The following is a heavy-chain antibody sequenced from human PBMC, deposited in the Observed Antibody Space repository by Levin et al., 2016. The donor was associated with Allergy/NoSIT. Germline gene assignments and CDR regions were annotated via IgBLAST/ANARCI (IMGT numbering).Heavy chain of an antibody. J-gene: IGHJ4*02. CDR3: AKALWFGERTLDY. D-gene: IGHD3-10*01. CDR2: ISYDGSNK. Sequence: WIRQPPGKGLEWVAVISYDGSNKYYADSVKGRFTISRDNSKNTLYLQMNSLRAEDTAVYYCAKALWFGERTLDYWGQGTLVTVSS. V-gene: IGHV3-30*18.